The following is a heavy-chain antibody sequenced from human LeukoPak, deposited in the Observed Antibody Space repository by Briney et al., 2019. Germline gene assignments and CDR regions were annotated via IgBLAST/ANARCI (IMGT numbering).Heavy chain of an antibody. CDR1: GYSFTTYW. CDR2: IYPGDSDT. J-gene: IGHJ4*02. V-gene: IGHV5-51*01. D-gene: IGHD4-17*01. Sequence: GESLKISCKGSGYSFTTYWIGWVRQVPGQGLEWMGIIYPGDSDTRYSPSFQGQVTISADKSISTAYLRWSSLKASDTAMYYCARPPGDFGDYLSDPVFFDYWGQGTLVTVSS. CDR3: ARPPGDFGDYLSDPVFFDY.